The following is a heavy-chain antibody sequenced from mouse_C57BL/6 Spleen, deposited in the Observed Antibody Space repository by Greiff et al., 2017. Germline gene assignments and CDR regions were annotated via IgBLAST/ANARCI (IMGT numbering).Heavy chain of an antibody. V-gene: IGHV1-4*01. Sequence: QVQLQQSGAELARPGASVKMSCKASGYTFTSYTMHWVKQRPGQGLEWIGYINPSSGYTKYNQKFKDKATLTADKSSSTAYMQRSSLASEDSAVYYCARFFYYGSSYDYFDYWGQGTTLTVSS. J-gene: IGHJ2*01. CDR1: GYTFTSYT. CDR2: INPSSGYT. CDR3: ARFFYYGSSYDYFDY. D-gene: IGHD1-1*01.